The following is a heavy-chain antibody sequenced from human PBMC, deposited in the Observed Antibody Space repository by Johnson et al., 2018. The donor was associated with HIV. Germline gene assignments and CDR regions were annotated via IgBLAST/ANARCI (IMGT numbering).Heavy chain of an antibody. CDR1: GFTVSSNY. V-gene: IGHV3-53*01. CDR2: IYSGGST. J-gene: IGHJ3*02. D-gene: IGHD3-22*01. Sequence: VQLVEYGGGLIQPGGSLRLSCAASGFTVSSNYMSWVRQAPGKGLEWVSVIYSGGSTYYADSVKGRFTISRDNSKNTLYLQMNSLRAEDTAVYYCARDGQDRDDAFDIWGQGTMVTVSS. CDR3: ARDGQDRDDAFDI.